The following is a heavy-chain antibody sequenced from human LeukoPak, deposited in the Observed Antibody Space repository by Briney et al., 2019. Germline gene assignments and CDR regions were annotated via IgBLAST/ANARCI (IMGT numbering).Heavy chain of an antibody. Sequence: GGSLRLSCAASGFTFSNYAMSWVRQAPGKGLEWVAVIWYDGSNKYYADSVKGRFTISRDNSKNTLYLQMNSLRAEDTAVYYCAVAVAGTIVYWGQGTLVTVSS. J-gene: IGHJ4*02. CDR2: IWYDGSNK. D-gene: IGHD6-19*01. V-gene: IGHV3-33*08. CDR3: AVAVAGTIVY. CDR1: GFTFSNYA.